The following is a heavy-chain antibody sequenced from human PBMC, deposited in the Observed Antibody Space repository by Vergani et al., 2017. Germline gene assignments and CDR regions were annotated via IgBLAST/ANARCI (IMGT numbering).Heavy chain of an antibody. CDR2: IYYSGST. J-gene: IGHJ3*02. CDR1: GGSISSSSYY. V-gene: IGHV4-39*01. CDR3: ARSHSSSWYVAAADAFDI. Sequence: QLQLQESGPGLVKPSETLSLTCTVSGGSISSSSYYWGWIRQPPGKGLEWIGSIYYSGSTYYNPSLKSRVTISVDTSKNQFSLKLSSVTAADTAVYYCARSHSSSWYVAAADAFDIWGQGTMVTVSS. D-gene: IGHD6-13*01.